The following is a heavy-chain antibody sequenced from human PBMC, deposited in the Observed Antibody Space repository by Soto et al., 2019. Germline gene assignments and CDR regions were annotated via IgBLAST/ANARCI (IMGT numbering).Heavy chain of an antibody. V-gene: IGHV3-23*01. J-gene: IGHJ5*02. Sequence: EVQLLESGGGWVQPGGSLSLSCAASGFTFSRYARSGVRQAPGKGVEWVSAISGSGGRTYYADSVKCRFTISRDNYKNPLYLQMNSLSAEDTAVYYGAKDGRIGGVYNWFDPWGQGTMVTVSS. CDR2: ISGSGGRT. CDR1: GFTFSRYA. D-gene: IGHD1-26*01. CDR3: AKDGRIGGVYNWFDP.